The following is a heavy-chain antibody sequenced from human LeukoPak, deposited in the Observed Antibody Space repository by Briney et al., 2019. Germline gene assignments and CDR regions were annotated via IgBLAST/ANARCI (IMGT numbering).Heavy chain of an antibody. V-gene: IGHV3-21*01. CDR1: GFTFSTYT. J-gene: IGHJ4*02. Sequence: GGSLRLSCAASGFTFSTYTMNWVRQAPGKGLEWVSSISSSYFIYYADSVRGRFTISRDNAKNSLYLQMNSLRDEDTAVYYCAKTNYYDTTDDKPYTTHFDYWGQGALVTVSS. CDR2: ISSSYFI. D-gene: IGHD3-22*01. CDR3: AKTNYYDTTDDKPYTTHFDY.